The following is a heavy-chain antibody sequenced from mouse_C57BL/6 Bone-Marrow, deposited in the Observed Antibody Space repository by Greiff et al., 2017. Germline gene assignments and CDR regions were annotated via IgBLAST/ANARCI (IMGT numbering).Heavy chain of an antibody. CDR3: ASTTVVALPGMDY. CDR2: IYPGDGDT. V-gene: IGHV1-82*01. J-gene: IGHJ4*01. Sequence: VQLQQSGPELVKPGASVKISCKASGYAFSSSWMNWVKQRPGKGLEWIGRIYPGDGDTNYNGKFKGKATLTVDKSSSTAYMQLSSLTSEDSAVYFCASTTVVALPGMDYWGQGTSVTVSS. D-gene: IGHD1-1*01. CDR1: GYAFSSSW.